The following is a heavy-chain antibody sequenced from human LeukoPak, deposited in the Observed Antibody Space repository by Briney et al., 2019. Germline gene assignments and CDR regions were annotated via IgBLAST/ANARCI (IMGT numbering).Heavy chain of an antibody. CDR1: GGTFSSYA. J-gene: IGHJ4*02. CDR2: IIPIFGTA. V-gene: IGHV1-69*13. Sequence: SVKVSCKASGGTFSSYAISWVRQAPGQGLEWMGGIIPIFGTANYAQKFQGRVTITADESTSTAYMELSSLRSEDTAVYYCAREGQGVATHGYWGQGTLVTVSS. CDR3: AREGQGVATHGY. D-gene: IGHD5-12*01.